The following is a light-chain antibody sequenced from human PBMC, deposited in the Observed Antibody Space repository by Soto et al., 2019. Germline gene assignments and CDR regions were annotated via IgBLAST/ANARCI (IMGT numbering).Light chain of an antibody. J-gene: IGKJ1*01. CDR1: QSISSSH. CDR2: GAS. V-gene: IGKV3-20*01. Sequence: TQSPSSLSASVGDRVTITCRASQSISSSHLAWYQHKPGQAPRLLIYGASNRATGIPDRFSGSGSGTDFTLTISRLEPEDFAVYYCQQYGSSGTFGQGTKVDIK. CDR3: QQYGSSGT.